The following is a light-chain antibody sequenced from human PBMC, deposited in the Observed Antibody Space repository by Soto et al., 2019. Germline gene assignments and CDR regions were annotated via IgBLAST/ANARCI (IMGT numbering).Light chain of an antibody. CDR3: QQYNSYSPALT. J-gene: IGKJ4*01. V-gene: IGKV1-5*01. CDR1: QSISSW. Sequence: DIQMTQSPSTLSASVGDRVTITCRGSQSISSWLAWYQQKPGKAPKLLIYDASSLESGVPSRFSGSGSGTEFTLTISSLQPDDFATYYCQQYNSYSPALTFGGGTKVEIK. CDR2: DAS.